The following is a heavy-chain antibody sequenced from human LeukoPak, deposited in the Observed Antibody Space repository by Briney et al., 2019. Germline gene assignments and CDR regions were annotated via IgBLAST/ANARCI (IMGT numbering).Heavy chain of an antibody. D-gene: IGHD2-15*01. CDR3: ARGLSCSGNTCYAAHFDS. V-gene: IGHV1-2*04. CDR2: INPNSGGT. CDR1: GYTFTGYY. Sequence: GASVKVSCKASGYTFTGYYMHWVRQVPGQGLEWMGWINPNSGGTNYAQKFQGWVTMTRDTSISTAYMELSRLRSDDTAVYYCARGLSCSGNTCYAAHFDSWGQGTLVTVSS. J-gene: IGHJ4*02.